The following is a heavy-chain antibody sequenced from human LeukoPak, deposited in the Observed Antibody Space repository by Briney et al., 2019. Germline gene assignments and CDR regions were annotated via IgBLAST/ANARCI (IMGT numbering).Heavy chain of an antibody. V-gene: IGHV3-23*01. J-gene: IGHJ4*02. D-gene: IGHD4-23*01. CDR1: GLTFHDYA. Sequence: GGSLRLSCAISGLTFHDYAMTWVRQAPGKGLEWVSTIVGDSSKTYYADSVKGRFTISRDNSKNTLYLQMNSLRAEDTAVYYCARSNSEVDYWGQGTLVTVSS. CDR2: IVGDSSKT. CDR3: ARSNSEVDY.